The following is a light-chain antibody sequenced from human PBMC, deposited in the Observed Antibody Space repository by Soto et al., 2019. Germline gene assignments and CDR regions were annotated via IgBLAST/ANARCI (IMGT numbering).Light chain of an antibody. J-gene: IGKJ5*01. CDR2: GAS. CDR1: QSVSIN. V-gene: IGKV3-15*01. CDR3: QQYNNWPPIT. Sequence: SPATLSVSPGDSATLPCRASQSVSINLAWYQQKPGQAPTLLIYGASTRATGIPARFSGSGSGTEFTLTISSLQSEDFAVYYCQQYNNWPPITFGQGTRLEIK.